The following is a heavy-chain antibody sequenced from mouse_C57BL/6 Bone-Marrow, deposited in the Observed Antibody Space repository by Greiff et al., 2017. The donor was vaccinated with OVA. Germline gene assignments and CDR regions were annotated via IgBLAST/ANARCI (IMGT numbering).Heavy chain of an antibody. CDR2: IAPSDSYT. CDR3: ARGRIDY. J-gene: IGHJ2*01. V-gene: IGHV1-69*01. Sequence: QVQLQQPGAELVMPGASVQLSCTASGYTFTSYWMHWVKQRPGHGLAWLGKIAPSDSYTNYNHNFKGKSTLTVDKSSSTAYMQLSSLTSEDSAVYYCARGRIDYWGQGTTLTVSS. D-gene: IGHD6-1*01. CDR1: GYTFTSYW.